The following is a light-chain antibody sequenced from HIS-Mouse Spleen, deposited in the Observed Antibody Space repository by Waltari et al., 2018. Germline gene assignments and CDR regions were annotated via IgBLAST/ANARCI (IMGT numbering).Light chain of an antibody. CDR1: NIGSKS. CDR3: QVWDSSSDHVV. V-gene: IGLV3-21*03. Sequence: SYVLTQPPSVSVAPGKTARITWGGNNIGSKSVHWYQQKPGQAPVLVVYDDSDRPSGIPERLSGSNSGNTATLTISRVEAGDEADYYCQVWDSSSDHVVFGGGTKLTVL. J-gene: IGLJ2*01. CDR2: DDS.